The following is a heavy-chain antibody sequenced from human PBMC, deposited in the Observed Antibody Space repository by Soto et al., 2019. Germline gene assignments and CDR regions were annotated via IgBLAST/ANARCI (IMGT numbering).Heavy chain of an antibody. V-gene: IGHV3-74*01. CDR1: GFTFSSYW. J-gene: IGHJ6*02. D-gene: IGHD6-13*01. CDR2: INIDGSIT. Sequence: PLLACAASGFTFSSYWMHCVRQAPGKGLVWVARINIDGSITSYADSVKGRFTISRDNAKNTLYLQMNSLRAEDTAVYYCARDLPYSSSWYYYYGMDXWGQGTTVTVS. CDR3: ARDLPYSSSWYYYYGMDX.